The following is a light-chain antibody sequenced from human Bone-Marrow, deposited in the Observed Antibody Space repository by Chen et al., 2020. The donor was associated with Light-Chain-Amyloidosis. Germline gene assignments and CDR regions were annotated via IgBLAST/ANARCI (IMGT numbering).Light chain of an antibody. CDR3: QSTDSTDTYGV. CDR1: ALPKQY. V-gene: IGLV3-25*03. Sequence: SYELTHPPSVSVFPGPTARITRSGDALPKQYVYWFQQKPGQAPVLVMYKDNERPSGIPERFSGSSSGTTVTLTISRVQTEDEADYYCQSTDSTDTYGVFGGGTQLTVL. CDR2: KDN. J-gene: IGLJ3*02.